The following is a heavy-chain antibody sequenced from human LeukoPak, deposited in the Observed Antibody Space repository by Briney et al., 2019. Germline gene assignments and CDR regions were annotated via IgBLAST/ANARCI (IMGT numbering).Heavy chain of an antibody. D-gene: IGHD6-13*01. CDR2: ISAYNGNT. CDR3: ARHYSSSWKGKFDY. Sequence: ASVKVSCKAFGYTFTSYGISWVRQAPGQGLEWMGWISAYNGNTNYAQKLQGRVTMTTDTSTSTAYMELRSLRSDDTAVYYCARHYSSSWKGKFDYWGQGTLVTVSS. V-gene: IGHV1-18*04. J-gene: IGHJ4*02. CDR1: GYTFTSYG.